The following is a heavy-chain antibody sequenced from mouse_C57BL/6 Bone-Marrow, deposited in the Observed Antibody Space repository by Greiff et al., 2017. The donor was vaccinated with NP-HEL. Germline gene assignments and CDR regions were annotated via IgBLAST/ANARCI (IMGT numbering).Heavy chain of an antibody. CDR3: AITVITTVVATDWYFDV. V-gene: IGHV1-74*01. Sequence: VKLQQPGAELVKPGASVKVSCKASGYTFTSYWMHWVKQRPGQGLEWIGRIHPSDSDTNYNQKFKGKATLTVDKSSSTAYMQLSSLTSEDSAVYYCAITVITTVVATDWYFDVWGTGTTVTVSS. CDR1: GYTFTSYW. CDR2: IHPSDSDT. J-gene: IGHJ1*03. D-gene: IGHD1-1*01.